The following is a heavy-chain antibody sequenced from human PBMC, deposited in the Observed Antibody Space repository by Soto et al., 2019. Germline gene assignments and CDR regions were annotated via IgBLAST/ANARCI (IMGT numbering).Heavy chain of an antibody. CDR1: GFTFSSYE. CDR2: ISSSGSTI. D-gene: IGHD3-22*01. V-gene: IGHV3-48*03. Sequence: GGSLRLSCAASGFTFSSYEMNWVRQAPGKGLEWVSYISSSGSTIYYADSVKGRFTISRDNAKNSLYLQMNSLRAEDTAVYYCARGAGRYYDSSGYYGYWGQGTLVTVSS. J-gene: IGHJ4*02. CDR3: ARGAGRYYDSSGYYGY.